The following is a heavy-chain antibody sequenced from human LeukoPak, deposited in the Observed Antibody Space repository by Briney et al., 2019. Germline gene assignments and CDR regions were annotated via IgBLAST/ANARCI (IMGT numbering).Heavy chain of an antibody. D-gene: IGHD3-10*02. J-gene: IGHJ6*04. CDR1: GGSISSSPYY. V-gene: IGHV4-39*01. CDR2: IYYSGST. Sequence: SETLSLTCTVSGGSISSSPYYWGWIRQPPGKGLEWIGNIYYSGSTYYNPSLKSRVTISVDTSKNQFSLKLNSVTAADTAVYYCAELGITMIGGVWGKGTTVTISS. CDR3: AELGITMIGGV.